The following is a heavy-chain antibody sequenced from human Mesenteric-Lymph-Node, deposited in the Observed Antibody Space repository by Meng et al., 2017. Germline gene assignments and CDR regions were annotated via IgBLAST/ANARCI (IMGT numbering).Heavy chain of an antibody. J-gene: IGHJ4*02. CDR2: IKQDGSEK. CDR3: ARDGDIVVVVAARTDY. Sequence: GESLKISCAASGFTFSSYWMSWVRQAPGKGLEWVANIKQDGSEKYYVDSVKGRFTISRDNSKNTLYLQMNSLRAEDTAVYYCARDGDIVVVVAARTDYWGQGTLVTVSS. CDR1: GFTFSSYW. V-gene: IGHV3-7*01. D-gene: IGHD2-15*01.